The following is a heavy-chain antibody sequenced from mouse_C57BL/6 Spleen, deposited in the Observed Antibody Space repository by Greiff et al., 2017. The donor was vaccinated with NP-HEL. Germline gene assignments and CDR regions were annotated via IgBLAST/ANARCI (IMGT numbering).Heavy chain of an antibody. J-gene: IGHJ3*01. CDR1: GFTIKDDY. CDR2: IDPENGDT. D-gene: IGHD2-4*01. Sequence: VQLQQSGAELVRPGASVKLSCTASGFTIKDDYMHWVKQRPEQGLEWIGWIDPENGDTEYASKFQGKATITADTSSNTAYLQLSSLTSEDTAVYYCTTWSDYDRLAYWGQGTLVTVSA. V-gene: IGHV14-4*01. CDR3: TTWSDYDRLAY.